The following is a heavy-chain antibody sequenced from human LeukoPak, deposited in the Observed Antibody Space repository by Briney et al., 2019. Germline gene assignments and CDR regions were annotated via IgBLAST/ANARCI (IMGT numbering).Heavy chain of an antibody. V-gene: IGHV4-59*08. CDR3: AKTVAGYWYFDL. Sequence: SETLSLTCTVSGGSISSYYWSWIRQPPGKALEWIGYIYYSGSTNYNPSLKSRVTISVDTSKNQFSLKLSSVTAADTAVYYCAKTVAGYWYFDLWGRGTLVTVSS. J-gene: IGHJ2*01. D-gene: IGHD6-19*01. CDR2: IYYSGST. CDR1: GGSISSYY.